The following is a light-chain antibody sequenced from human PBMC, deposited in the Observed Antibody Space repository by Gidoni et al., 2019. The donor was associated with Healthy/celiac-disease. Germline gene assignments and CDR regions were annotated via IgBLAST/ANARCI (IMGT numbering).Light chain of an antibody. CDR1: QSVSSN. CDR3: HQYNNWPYT. J-gene: IGKJ2*01. Sequence: EIVMTQSPATLSVSPGERATLSCRASQSVSSNLAWYQQKPGQAPRLLIYGASTRATGIPARFSASGSGTEFTLTFISLQSEDFAVYYCHQYNNWPYTFGQGTKLEIK. CDR2: GAS. V-gene: IGKV3-15*01.